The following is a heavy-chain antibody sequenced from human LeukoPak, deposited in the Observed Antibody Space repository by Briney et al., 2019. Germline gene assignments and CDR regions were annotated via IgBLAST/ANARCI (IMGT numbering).Heavy chain of an antibody. V-gene: IGHV4-39*07. Sequence: SETLSLTCTVSGGSISSSSYYWGWIRQPPGKGLEWIGSIYYSGSIYYNPSLKSRVTISVDTSKNQFSLNLSSVTAADTAVYYCARWYCSSTTCYHMDVWGKGTTVTVSS. CDR2: IYYSGSI. J-gene: IGHJ6*03. CDR1: GGSISSSSYY. CDR3: ARWYCSSTTCYHMDV. D-gene: IGHD2/OR15-2a*01.